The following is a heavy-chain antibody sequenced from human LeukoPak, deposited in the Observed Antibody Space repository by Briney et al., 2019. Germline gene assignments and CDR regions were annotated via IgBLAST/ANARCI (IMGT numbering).Heavy chain of an antibody. CDR3: XRXGYSYGFKFDY. V-gene: IGHV4-59*01. CDR2: IYYSGST. J-gene: IGHJ4*02. Sequence: SETLSLTCTVSGGSISSYYWSWIRQPPGKGLEWIGYIYYSGSTNYNPSLKSRVTISVDTSKNQFSLKLSSVTAADTAVYYCXRXGYSYGFKFDYWGQGTLVTVSS. D-gene: IGHD5-18*01. CDR1: GGSISSYY.